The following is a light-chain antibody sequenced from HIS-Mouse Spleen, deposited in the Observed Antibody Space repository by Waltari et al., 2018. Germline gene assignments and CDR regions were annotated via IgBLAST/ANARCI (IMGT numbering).Light chain of an antibody. V-gene: IGLV2-11*01. CDR2: DVR. J-gene: IGLJ1*01. CDR3: CSYAGSYTGV. Sequence: QSALTQPRSVSGSPGQSVTISCTGTSSDVGGYNYVSWYQQHPGKAPKLMIYDVRKRRSGVPMRFSGSKSGNTASLTISGLQAEDEADYYCCSYAGSYTGVFGTGTKVTVL. CDR1: SSDVGGYNY.